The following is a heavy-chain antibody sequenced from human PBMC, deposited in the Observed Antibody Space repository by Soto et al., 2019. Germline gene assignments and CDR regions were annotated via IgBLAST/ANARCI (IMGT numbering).Heavy chain of an antibody. CDR2: ISSSGGTT. D-gene: IGHD3-16*01. Sequence: TGGSLRLSCAVSGFTFSSFAMSWVRQAPGKGLEWVSVISSSGGTTYYADSVKGRFTISRDNSKNKLYLQMNSLRAEDTAVYYCARDYSYACDYWGQGTLVTVS. V-gene: IGHV3-23*01. CDR1: GFTFSSFA. J-gene: IGHJ4*02. CDR3: ARDYSYACDY.